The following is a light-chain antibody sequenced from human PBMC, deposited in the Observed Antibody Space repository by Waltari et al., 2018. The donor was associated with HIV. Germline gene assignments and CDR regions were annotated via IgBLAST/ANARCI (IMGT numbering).Light chain of an antibody. CDR3: QQTNSFPIT. V-gene: IGKV1D-12*01. J-gene: IGKJ5*01. CDR1: QGIANW. Sequence: DIQMTQFPSSVSASVGVRVTMTCRATQGIANWVAWYQQKPGKAPKLLIHGAYILQEGVPSRFSGSGSGTFFSLTINSLQPEDFATYYCQQTNSFPITFGQGTRLDSK. CDR2: GAY.